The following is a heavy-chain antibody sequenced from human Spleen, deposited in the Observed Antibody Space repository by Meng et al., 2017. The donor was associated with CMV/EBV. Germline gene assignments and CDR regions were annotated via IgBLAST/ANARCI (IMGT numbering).Heavy chain of an antibody. D-gene: IGHD2-2*01. J-gene: IGHJ5*02. CDR1: TFTGYY. CDR3: ARDRYCSSTSCYGGWFDP. CDR2: INPNSGGT. V-gene: IGHV1-2*02. Sequence: TFTGYYMHWGRQAPGQGLEWMGWINPNSGGTNYAQKFQGRVTMTRDTSISTAYMELSRLRSDDTAVYYCARDRYCSSTSCYGGWFDPWGQGALVTVSS.